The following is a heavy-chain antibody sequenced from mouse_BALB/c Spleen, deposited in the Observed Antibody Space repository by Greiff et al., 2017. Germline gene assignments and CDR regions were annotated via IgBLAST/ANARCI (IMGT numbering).Heavy chain of an antibody. J-gene: IGHJ4*01. CDR2: ISDGGSYT. Sequence: EVKLVESGGGLVKPGGSLKLSCAASGFTFSDYYMYWVRQTPEKRLEWVATISDGGSYTYYPDSVKGRFTISRDNAKNNLYLQMSNLKSEDTAMYYCARGRTYAMDYWGQGTSVTVSS. V-gene: IGHV5-4*02. CDR3: ARGRTYAMDY. CDR1: GFTFSDYY.